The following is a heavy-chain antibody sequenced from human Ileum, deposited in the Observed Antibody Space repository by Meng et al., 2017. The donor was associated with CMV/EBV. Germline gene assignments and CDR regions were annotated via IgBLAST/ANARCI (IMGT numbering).Heavy chain of an antibody. CDR1: LSFSWLA. CDR3: AKEVLFQYGSGSYFDN. D-gene: IGHD3-10*01. J-gene: IGHJ4*02. Sequence: LSFSWLARSWVRQAPGKGLEWVSAISGSAISTYYADSVKGRFTISRDGSKKILYLQMNSLRAEDTAVYYCAKEVLFQYGSGSYFDNWGQGTLVTVSS. V-gene: IGHV3-23*01. CDR2: ISGSAIST.